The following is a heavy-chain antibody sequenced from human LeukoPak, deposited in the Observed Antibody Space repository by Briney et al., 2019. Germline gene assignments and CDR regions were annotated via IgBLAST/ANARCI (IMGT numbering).Heavy chain of an antibody. D-gene: IGHD3-22*01. J-gene: IGHJ4*02. Sequence: ASVKVSCKASGYTHSDYYMYWVRQAPGQGLQWRGWINPNNTDAKSAQKFQGRVTMTIDTSISTAYMELSRLTSDDTAVYYCARGGLYYESRGRTFLNYWGQGTLVTVSS. CDR2: INPNNTDA. CDR3: ARGGLYYESRGRTFLNY. V-gene: IGHV1-2*02. CDR1: GYTHSDYY.